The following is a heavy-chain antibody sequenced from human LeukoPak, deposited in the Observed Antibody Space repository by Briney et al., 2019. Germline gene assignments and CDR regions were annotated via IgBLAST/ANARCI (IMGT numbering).Heavy chain of an antibody. CDR3: ARDPDRVFAFDI. J-gene: IGHJ3*02. Sequence: PGGSLRLSXAASGFTFSSYEMNWVRQAPGKGLEWVSYISSSGSTIYYADSVKGRFTISRDNAKNSLYLQMNSLRAEDTAVYYCARDPDRVFAFDIWGQGTMVTVSS. V-gene: IGHV3-48*03. CDR1: GFTFSSYE. CDR2: ISSSGSTI. D-gene: IGHD1-14*01.